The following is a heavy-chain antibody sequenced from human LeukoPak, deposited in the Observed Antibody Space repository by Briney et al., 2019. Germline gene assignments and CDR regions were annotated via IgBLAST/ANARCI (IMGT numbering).Heavy chain of an antibody. CDR2: MNPNSGNT. D-gene: IGHD2-2*01. CDR1: GYTFTSYD. J-gene: IGHJ4*02. V-gene: IGHV1-8*01. CDR3: ARPHCTSTTCYVFFDY. Sequence: APVKVSCTASGYTFTSYDINWVRQATGQGLEWMGWMNPNSGNTGYAQKFQGRVTMTRNTSISTAYMELSSLRSEDTAVYYCARPHCTSTTCYVFFDYWGQGTLVTVSS.